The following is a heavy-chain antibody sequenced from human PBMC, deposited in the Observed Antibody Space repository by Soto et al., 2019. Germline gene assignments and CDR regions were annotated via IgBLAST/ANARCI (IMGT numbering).Heavy chain of an antibody. CDR1: GFTFSSYG. D-gene: IGHD3-10*01. J-gene: IGHJ6*02. V-gene: IGHV3-30*18. Sequence: QVQLVESGGGVVQPGRSLRLSCAASGFTFSSYGMHWVRQAPGKGLEWVAVISYDGSNKYYADSVKGRFTISRDNSKNTLYLQVNSLRAEDTAVYYCAKEALWFGETYGMDVWGQGTTVTVSS. CDR2: ISYDGSNK. CDR3: AKEALWFGETYGMDV.